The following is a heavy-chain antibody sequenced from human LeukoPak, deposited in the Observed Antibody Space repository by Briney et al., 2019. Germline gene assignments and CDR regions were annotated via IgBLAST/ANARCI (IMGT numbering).Heavy chain of an antibody. Sequence: PGGSLRLSCAASGFTFSSYSMKWVRQAPGKGLEWVSYISSSSSTIYYADSVKGRFTISRDNAKNSLHLQMNSLRAEDTAVYYCARIVGYWGQGTLVTVSS. D-gene: IGHD3-16*02. V-gene: IGHV3-48*04. CDR3: ARIVGY. CDR1: GFTFSSYS. CDR2: ISSSSSTI. J-gene: IGHJ4*02.